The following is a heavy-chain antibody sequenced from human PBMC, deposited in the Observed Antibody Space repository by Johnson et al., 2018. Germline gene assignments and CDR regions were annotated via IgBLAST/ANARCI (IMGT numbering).Heavy chain of an antibody. V-gene: IGHV3-11*01. Sequence: TISYADSVKGRFTISRDNAKNSLYLQMNSLRVEDTAVYYCARDHTYYYAMDVWGQGTTVTVSS. CDR2: TI. J-gene: IGHJ6*02. CDR3: ARDHTYYYAMDV.